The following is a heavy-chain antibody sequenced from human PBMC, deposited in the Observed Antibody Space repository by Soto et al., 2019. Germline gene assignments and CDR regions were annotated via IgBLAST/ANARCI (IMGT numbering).Heavy chain of an antibody. CDR2: IYYSGST. CDR3: ARGGVVVVAARYWYFDL. CDR1: GGSISSGGYY. J-gene: IGHJ2*01. Sequence: QVQLQESGPGLVKPSQTLSLTCTVSGGSISSGGYYWSWIRQHPGKGLEWIGYIYYSGSTYYNPSLQSRVTISVDTSKNQFSLKLSSVTAADTAVYYCARGGVVVVAARYWYFDLWGRGTLVTVSS. D-gene: IGHD2-15*01. V-gene: IGHV4-31*03.